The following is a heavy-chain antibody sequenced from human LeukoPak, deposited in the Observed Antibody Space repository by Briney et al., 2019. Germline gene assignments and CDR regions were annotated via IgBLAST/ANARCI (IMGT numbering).Heavy chain of an antibody. CDR1: GYTFTSYG. D-gene: IGHD3-22*01. CDR3: ARGSRYYDTRGYYGMDV. J-gene: IGHJ6*02. Sequence: ASVKVSCKASGYTFTSYGISWVRQAPGQGLEWMGWISAYNGNTNYAQKFQGRVTMTEDTSTDTAYMELSSLRSDDTAVYYCARGSRYYDTRGYYGMDVWGQGTTVTVSS. CDR2: ISAYNGNT. V-gene: IGHV1-18*01.